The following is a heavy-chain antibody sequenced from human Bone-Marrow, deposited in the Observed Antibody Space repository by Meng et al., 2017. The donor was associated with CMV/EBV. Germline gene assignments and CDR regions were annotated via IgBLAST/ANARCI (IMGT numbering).Heavy chain of an antibody. Sequence: ASVKVSCKASGYTFTGYYMHWVRQAPGQGLEWMGWINPNSGGTNYAQKFQGRVTMTRDTSISTAYMELSRLRSEDTAVYYCARDARIAALRYYGKDVWGQGTTVTVSS. CDR3: ARDARIAALRYYGKDV. D-gene: IGHD6-13*01. CDR2: INPNSGGT. CDR1: GYTFTGYY. V-gene: IGHV1-2*02. J-gene: IGHJ6*02.